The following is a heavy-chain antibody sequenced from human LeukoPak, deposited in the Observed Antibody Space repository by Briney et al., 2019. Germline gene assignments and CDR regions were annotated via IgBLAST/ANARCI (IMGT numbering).Heavy chain of an antibody. D-gene: IGHD3-10*01. V-gene: IGHV1-2*02. CDR3: ARVGAYGSGSYLVY. CDR2: INPNSGAT. CDR1: GYTFTGYY. J-gene: IGHJ4*02. Sequence: GASVKVSCKASGYTFTGYYIHWVRQAPGQGLEWMGWINPNSGATNYAQKFQGRVTMTRDTSISTAYMDLTSLRSDDTAVYYCARVGAYGSGSYLVYWGQGTLVTVSS.